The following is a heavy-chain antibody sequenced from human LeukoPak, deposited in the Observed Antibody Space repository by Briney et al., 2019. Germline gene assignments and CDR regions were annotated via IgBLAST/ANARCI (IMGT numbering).Heavy chain of an antibody. CDR2: IYYSGSA. CDR3: ASHNYDCGGYLNYLFDH. D-gene: IGHD3-22*01. CDR1: GGSISSGDYY. Sequence: SETLSLTCIVSGGSISSGDYYWNWIRQPPGKGLEWIGYIYYSGSAYYHPSLRSRVSMSVDTSKNQFSLKLSSVTAADTAVYYCASHNYDCGGYLNYLFDHWGQGTLVTVSS. V-gene: IGHV4-30-4*01. J-gene: IGHJ4*02.